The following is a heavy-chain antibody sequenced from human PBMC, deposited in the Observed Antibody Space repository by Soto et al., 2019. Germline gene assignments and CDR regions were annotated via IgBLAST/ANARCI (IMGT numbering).Heavy chain of an antibody. D-gene: IGHD2-8*01. CDR3: ARDLLYLNWFDP. CDR2: INAGNGNT. V-gene: IGHV1-3*01. CDR1: GYTFTSYA. J-gene: IGHJ5*02. Sequence: QVQLVQSGAEVKKLGASVKVSCKASGYTFTSYAMHWVRQAPGQRLEWMGWINAGNGNTKYSQKFQGRVTITRDTSASTAYMELSSLRSEDTAVYYCARDLLYLNWFDPWGQGTLVTVSS.